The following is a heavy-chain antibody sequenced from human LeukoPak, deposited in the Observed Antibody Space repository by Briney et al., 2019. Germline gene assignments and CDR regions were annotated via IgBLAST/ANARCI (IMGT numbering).Heavy chain of an antibody. CDR2: ISSSSSYI. J-gene: IGHJ4*02. Sequence: GESLTLSCAASGFTFSSYSMNWVRQAPGKGLEWVSSISSSSSYIYYADSVKGRFTISRDNAKNSLYLQMNSLRAGDTAVYYCARGEDYDILTGYSPIGYFDYWGQGTLVTVSS. D-gene: IGHD3-9*01. CDR1: GFTFSSYS. V-gene: IGHV3-21*01. CDR3: ARGEDYDILTGYSPIGYFDY.